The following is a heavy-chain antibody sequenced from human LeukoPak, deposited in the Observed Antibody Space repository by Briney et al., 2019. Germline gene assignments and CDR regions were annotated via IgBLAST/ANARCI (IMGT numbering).Heavy chain of an antibody. CDR2: IRSKANSYAT. D-gene: IGHD2-15*01. CDR3: TRLVAATPFDY. J-gene: IGHJ4*02. V-gene: IGHV3-73*01. Sequence: GGSLRLSCAASGFTFSGSAMHWVRQASGKGLEWVGRIRSKANSYATAYAASVKGRFTISRDDSKNTAYLQMNSLKTEDTAVYYCTRLVAATPFDYWGQGTLVTVSS. CDR1: GFTFSGSA.